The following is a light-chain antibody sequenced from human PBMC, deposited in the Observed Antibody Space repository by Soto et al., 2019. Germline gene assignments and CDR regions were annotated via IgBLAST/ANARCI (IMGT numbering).Light chain of an antibody. CDR2: GAS. CDR1: QSVSSN. V-gene: IGKV3-15*01. J-gene: IGKJ2*01. CDR3: QQYNNWPLL. Sequence: EIVMTQSPATLSVSPGERATLSCRASQSVSSNLAWYQQKPGQAPRLLIYGASTRATGIPARFSGSGSGKEFTLTISSLQSEDFAVYYCQQYNNWPLLFGQGTKLEIK.